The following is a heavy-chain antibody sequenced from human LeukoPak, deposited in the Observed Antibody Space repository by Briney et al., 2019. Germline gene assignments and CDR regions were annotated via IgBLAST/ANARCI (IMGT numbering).Heavy chain of an antibody. Sequence: SETLSLTCTVSDGSISSYYWTWIRQPPGKGLEWIGYAYSTGSTNYNPSLKSRVTISVDTSKNQFSLKLSSVTAADTAVYYCARTFYYESSDYYYYAFDIWGQGTMVTVSS. CDR3: ARTFYYESSDYYYYAFDI. CDR2: AYSTGST. V-gene: IGHV4-59*01. J-gene: IGHJ3*02. D-gene: IGHD3-22*01. CDR1: DGSISSYY.